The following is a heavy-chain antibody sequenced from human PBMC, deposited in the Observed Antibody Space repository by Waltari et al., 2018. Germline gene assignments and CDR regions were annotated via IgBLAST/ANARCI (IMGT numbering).Heavy chain of an antibody. D-gene: IGHD1-26*01. CDR3: ARQGGGSHIDY. Sequence: QLQLQESGPGLAKPSETLSLTCPVPGGSIRSSSYYWGWIRQPPGKGLEWIGSIYYSGSTYYNPSLKSRVTISVDTSKNQFSLKLSSVTAADTAVYYCARQGGGSHIDYWGQGTLVTVSS. CDR1: GGSIRSSSYY. CDR2: IYYSGST. V-gene: IGHV4-39*01. J-gene: IGHJ4*02.